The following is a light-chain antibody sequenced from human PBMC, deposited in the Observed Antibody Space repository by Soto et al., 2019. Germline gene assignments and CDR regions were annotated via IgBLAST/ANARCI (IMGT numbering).Light chain of an antibody. J-gene: IGLJ2*01. CDR1: SCDVPGSNS. V-gene: IGLV2-14*01. CDR2: DVF. Sequence: QSALTQPASVSASRGQSITISCTGASCDVPGSNSVSLYQQHPGKAPILIIFDVFKRPSGISDRFSGSKSGNTAFLTISRLQAEDEADYYCGSYRTSAIVVFGGGTQLTVL. CDR3: GSYRTSAIVV.